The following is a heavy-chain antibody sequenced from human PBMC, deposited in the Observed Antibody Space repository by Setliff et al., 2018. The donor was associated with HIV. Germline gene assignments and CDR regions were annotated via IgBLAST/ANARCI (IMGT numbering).Heavy chain of an antibody. CDR3: ARCGAGEWHLYMDV. V-gene: IGHV1-69*13. CDR1: GGTFSSYA. Sequence: SVKVSCKASGGTFSSYAISWVRQAPGQGLEWMGGIIPIFGTANYAQKFQGRVTITADESTSTVYMELSSLRSEDTAVHYCARCGAGEWHLYMDVWGKGTAVTVSS. CDR2: IIPIFGTA. J-gene: IGHJ6*03. D-gene: IGHD3-16*01.